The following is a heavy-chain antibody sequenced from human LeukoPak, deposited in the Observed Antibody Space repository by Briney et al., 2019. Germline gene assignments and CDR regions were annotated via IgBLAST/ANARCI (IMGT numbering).Heavy chain of an antibody. CDR3: AREIYDQALDY. V-gene: IGHV3-23*01. J-gene: IGHJ4*02. CDR2: IPGSGGST. D-gene: IGHD3-16*01. CDR1: GFTFSDYT. Sequence: GGSLRLSCAASGFTFSDYTMTWVRQAPGKGLEWVSAIPGSGGSTYYADSVKGRFTISRDNAKNSLYLQMNSLRAEDTAVYYCAREIYDQALDYWGQGTLVTASS.